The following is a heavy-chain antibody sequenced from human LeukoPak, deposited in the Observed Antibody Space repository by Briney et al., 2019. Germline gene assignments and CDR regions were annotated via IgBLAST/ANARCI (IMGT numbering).Heavy chain of an antibody. Sequence: GGSLRLSCAASGFIFSSYAMSWVRQAPGKGLEWVSGISISGGSAYYADSVKGRFTISRDNSKNTLYLQMNRLRAEDTAVYYCAKDRDLLFAHCWFDLWGQGILVTVSS. CDR2: ISISGGSA. V-gene: IGHV3-23*01. J-gene: IGHJ5*02. D-gene: IGHD3-10*01. CDR3: AKDRDLLFAHCWFDL. CDR1: GFIFSSYA.